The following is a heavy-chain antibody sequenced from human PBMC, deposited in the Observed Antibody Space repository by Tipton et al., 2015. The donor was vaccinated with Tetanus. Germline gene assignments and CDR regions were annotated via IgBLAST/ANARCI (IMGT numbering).Heavy chain of an antibody. V-gene: IGHV3-74*01. CDR3: TRVATTAMVTGFDF. Sequence: GSLRLSCATSGFTFSNYWIHWVRQAPGMGLVWVSRIHSDGITASYADSVQGRFTISRDNAKNTVSLQMNSLRAEDTAVCYCTRVATTAMVTGFDFWGQGTLLTVSS. J-gene: IGHJ4*02. D-gene: IGHD5-18*01. CDR1: GFTFSNYW. CDR2: IHSDGITA.